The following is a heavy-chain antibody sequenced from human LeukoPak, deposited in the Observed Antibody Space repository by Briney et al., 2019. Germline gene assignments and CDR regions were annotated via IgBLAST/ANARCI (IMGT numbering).Heavy chain of an antibody. CDR1: GFTFSSYG. J-gene: IGHJ1*01. D-gene: IGHD4-17*01. CDR2: ISYDGSNK. Sequence: PGGSLRLSCAASGFTFSSYGMHWVRQAPGKGLEWVAVISYDGSNKYYADSVKGQFTISRDNSKNTLYLQMNSLRAEDTAVYYCATGAGDYGYFQHWGQGTLVTVSS. V-gene: IGHV3-30*03. CDR3: ATGAGDYGYFQH.